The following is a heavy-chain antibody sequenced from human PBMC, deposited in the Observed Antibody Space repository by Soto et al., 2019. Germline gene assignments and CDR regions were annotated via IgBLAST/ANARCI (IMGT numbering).Heavy chain of an antibody. CDR2: IIPIFGTA. Sequence: ASVKVSCKASGGTFGSYAISWVRQAPGQGLEWMGGIIPIFGTANYAQKFQGRVTITADESTSTAYMKLSSLRAEDTAVYYCARDSSHCSSTSCLSFDYWGQGTLVTVSS. CDR3: ARDSSHCSSTSCLSFDY. J-gene: IGHJ4*02. V-gene: IGHV1-69*13. D-gene: IGHD2-2*01. CDR1: GGTFGSYA.